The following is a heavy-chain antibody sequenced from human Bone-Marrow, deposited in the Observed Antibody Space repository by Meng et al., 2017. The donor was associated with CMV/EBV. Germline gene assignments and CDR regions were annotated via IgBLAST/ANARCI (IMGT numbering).Heavy chain of an antibody. CDR1: GYSFTSYW. D-gene: IGHD4-11*01. Sequence: GESLKISWTGSGYSFTSYWIGWVRPMPGKGLELMGVIYPGDSDARYSPSLQGQVTMSADKSSSTAYLQWSSLKASDTAMYYCARLEAVTNDLDYWGQGTLVTVSS. CDR3: ARLEAVTNDLDY. CDR2: IYPGDSDA. V-gene: IGHV5-51*01. J-gene: IGHJ4*02.